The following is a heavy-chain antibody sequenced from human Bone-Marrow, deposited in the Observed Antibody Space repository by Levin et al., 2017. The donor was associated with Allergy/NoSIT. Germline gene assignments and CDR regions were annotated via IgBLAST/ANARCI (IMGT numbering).Heavy chain of an antibody. CDR3: ARPTGNAFDT. CDR1: GDSITSSSYY. Sequence: SETLSLTCTVSGDSITSSSYYWGWIRQPPGKGLEWIGNIYYSGTTYYNPSLKSRVIISLDTPKSQFSLNLGSVTAADTAVYYCARPTGNAFDTWGRGTMVTVSS. V-gene: IGHV4-39*01. J-gene: IGHJ3*02. CDR2: IYYSGTT. D-gene: IGHD1-1*01.